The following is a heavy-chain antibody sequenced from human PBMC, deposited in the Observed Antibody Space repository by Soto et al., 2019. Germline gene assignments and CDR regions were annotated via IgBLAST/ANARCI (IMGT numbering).Heavy chain of an antibody. CDR2: IIPILGIA. CDR1: GGTFSSYA. J-gene: IGHJ5*02. CDR3: ARAVGAGFGGVIVADNGFDP. Sequence: ASVKVSCKASGGTFSSYAISWVRQAPGQGLEWMGGIIPILGIANYAQKFQGRVTLTAEKSTSTAYMELSSLRSEDTAVYACARAVGAGFGGVIVADNGFDPWGQGTLVTVSS. V-gene: IGHV1-69*10. D-gene: IGHD3-16*02.